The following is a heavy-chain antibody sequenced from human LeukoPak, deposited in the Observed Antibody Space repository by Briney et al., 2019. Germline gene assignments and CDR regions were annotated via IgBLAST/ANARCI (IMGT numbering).Heavy chain of an antibody. CDR1: GFTFSDYY. CDR2: ISSSGSTI. J-gene: IGHJ6*03. Sequence: PGGSLRLSCAASGFTFSDYYMSWIRQAPGKGLEWVSYISSSGSTIYYADSVKGRFTISRDNAKNSLYLQMNSLRAEDTAVYYCARDPRGIAAAGTRTHYMDVWGKGTTVTVSS. D-gene: IGHD6-13*01. V-gene: IGHV3-11*04. CDR3: ARDPRGIAAAGTRTHYMDV.